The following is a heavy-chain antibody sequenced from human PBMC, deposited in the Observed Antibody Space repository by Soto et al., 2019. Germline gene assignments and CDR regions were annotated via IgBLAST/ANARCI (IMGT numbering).Heavy chain of an antibody. CDR3: AKGSRMWTPDY. CDR1: GYSFTDYA. V-gene: IGHV1-3*01. Sequence: QVRLVQSGAEVKNPGASVRISCKTSGYSFTDYAILWMRQAPGQALEWLGWMAAGNGNTGFSQKLQGRVTVTRDTSATTAYMELTSLSSEDTAVYYCAKGSRMWTPDYWGQGTLVTVSS. D-gene: IGHD2-21*01. CDR2: MAAGNGNT. J-gene: IGHJ4*02.